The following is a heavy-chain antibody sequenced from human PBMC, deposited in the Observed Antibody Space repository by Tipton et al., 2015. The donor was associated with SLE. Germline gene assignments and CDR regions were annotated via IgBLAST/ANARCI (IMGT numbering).Heavy chain of an antibody. CDR2: IYYSGST. Sequence: TLSLTCTVSGGSISSYYWSWIRQPPGKGLEWIGYIYYSGSTNYNPSLKSRVTMSVDTSKNQFSLKLSSVTAADTAVYYCARLREWFDPWGQGTLVTVSS. CDR1: GGSISSYY. D-gene: IGHD1-26*01. CDR3: ARLREWFDP. V-gene: IGHV4-59*08. J-gene: IGHJ5*02.